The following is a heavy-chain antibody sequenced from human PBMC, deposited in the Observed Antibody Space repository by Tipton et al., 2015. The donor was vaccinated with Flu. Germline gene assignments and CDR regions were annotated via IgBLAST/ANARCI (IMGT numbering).Heavy chain of an antibody. CDR1: GFTFSSYA. D-gene: IGHD6-13*01. CDR3: AIIDAVRPDRLSRSWSPTDY. CDR2: ISGSGGST. Sequence: SLRLSCAASGFTFSSYAMSWVRQAPGKGLEWVSAISGSGGSTYYADSVKGRFTISRDNSKNTLYLQMNSLRAEDTAVYYCAIIDAVRPDRLSRSWSPTDYWGQGTLVTVSS. V-gene: IGHV3-23*01. J-gene: IGHJ4*02.